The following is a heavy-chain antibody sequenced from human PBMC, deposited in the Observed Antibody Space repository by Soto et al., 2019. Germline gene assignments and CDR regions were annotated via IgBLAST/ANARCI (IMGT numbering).Heavy chain of an antibody. CDR2: ISSSSSYI. Sequence: GWSLRLSCAASGFTFISYSMNWVRQAPGKGLEWVSSISSSSSYIYYADSVKGRFTISRDNAKNSLYLQMNSLRAEDTAVYYCARTVLRERLENYYGSGSYYTGTYYYGMDVWGQGTTVTVSS. D-gene: IGHD3-10*01. CDR3: ARTVLRERLENYYGSGSYYTGTYYYGMDV. CDR1: GFTFISYS. J-gene: IGHJ6*02. V-gene: IGHV3-21*01.